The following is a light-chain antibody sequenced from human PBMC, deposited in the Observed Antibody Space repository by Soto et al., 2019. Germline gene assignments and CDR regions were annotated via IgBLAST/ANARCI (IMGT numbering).Light chain of an antibody. Sequence: DIVMTQSPDSLAVSLGERATINCKSSQSVLYSSNNKNYLAWYQQKPGQPPKLLIYWASTRESGVPDRFSGSGSGTDFTLTISSLQAEDVAVYHCQQYYTISWTFGQGTKVEIK. CDR3: QQYYTISWT. V-gene: IGKV4-1*01. J-gene: IGKJ1*01. CDR1: QSVLYSSNNKNY. CDR2: WAS.